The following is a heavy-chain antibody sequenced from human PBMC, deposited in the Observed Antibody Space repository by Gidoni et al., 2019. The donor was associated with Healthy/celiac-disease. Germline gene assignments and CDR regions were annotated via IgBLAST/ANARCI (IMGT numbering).Heavy chain of an antibody. Sequence: EVQLVESGGGLVKPGGSLSLSCAASGFTFSSYIRNWVRQAPGKGLEWVSSISSSSSYIYYADSVKGRFTISRDNAKNSLYLQMNSLRAEDTAVYYCARAKPYYFDYWGQGTLVTVSS. J-gene: IGHJ4*02. V-gene: IGHV3-21*01. CDR2: ISSSSSYI. CDR1: GFTFSSYI. CDR3: ARAKPYYFDY.